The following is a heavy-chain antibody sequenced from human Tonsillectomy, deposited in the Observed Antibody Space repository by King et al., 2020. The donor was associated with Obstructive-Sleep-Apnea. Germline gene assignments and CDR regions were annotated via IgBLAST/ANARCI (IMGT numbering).Heavy chain of an antibody. V-gene: IGHV4-59*01. CDR3: ARATRGVTLDY. D-gene: IGHD2-21*02. J-gene: IGHJ4*02. CDR2: IYYSGST. CDR1: GGSISSYY. Sequence: QLQESGPGLVKPSETLSLTCTVSGGSISSYYWSWIRQPPGKGLEWIGYIYYSGSTNYNPSLKSRVTISVDTSKNQFSLKLCSVPAADTAVDYCARATRGVTLDYWGQGTLVTVSS.